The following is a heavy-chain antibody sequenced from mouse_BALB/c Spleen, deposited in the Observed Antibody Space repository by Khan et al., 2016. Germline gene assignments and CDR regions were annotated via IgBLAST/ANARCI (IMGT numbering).Heavy chain of an antibody. CDR3: AADSYYFDY. J-gene: IGHJ2*01. CDR2: ISYDGSN. CDR1: GYSITSGYY. V-gene: IGHV3-6*02. Sequence: EVELVESGPGLVKPSQSLSLTCSVTGYSITSGYYWNWIRQFPGNKLEWMGYISYDGSNNYNPSLKNRISITRDTSKNQFFLQLNSVTTADTATYNCAADSYYFDYWGQGTTLTVSS.